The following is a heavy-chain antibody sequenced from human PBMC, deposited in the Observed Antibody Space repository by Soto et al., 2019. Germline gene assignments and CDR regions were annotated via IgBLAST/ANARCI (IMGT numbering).Heavy chain of an antibody. J-gene: IGHJ6*03. CDR3: ARQNRIAAAGPAAWYYYYMDV. Sequence: SETLSLTCTVSGGSISSYYWSWIRQPPGKGLEWIGYIYYSGSTNYNPSLKSRVTISVDTSKNQFSLKLSSVTAADTAVYYCARQNRIAAAGPAAWYYYYMDVWGKGTTVTVSS. D-gene: IGHD6-13*01. CDR2: IYYSGST. CDR1: GGSISSYY. V-gene: IGHV4-59*08.